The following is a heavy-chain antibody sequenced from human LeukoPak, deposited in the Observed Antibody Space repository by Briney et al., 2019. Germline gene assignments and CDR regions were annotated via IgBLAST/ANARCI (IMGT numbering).Heavy chain of an antibody. CDR3: AREGGFGGYDLDY. J-gene: IGHJ4*02. CDR1: GFTFSGYN. CDR2: ISSSSSTK. V-gene: IGHV3-48*01. Sequence: GGSLRLSCAASGFTFSGYNMNWVRQAPGKGLEWVSYISSSSSTKYYADSVKGRFTISRDNAKNLLYLQMNSLRAEDTAIYYCAREGGFGGYDLDYWGQGTLVTVSS. D-gene: IGHD5-12*01.